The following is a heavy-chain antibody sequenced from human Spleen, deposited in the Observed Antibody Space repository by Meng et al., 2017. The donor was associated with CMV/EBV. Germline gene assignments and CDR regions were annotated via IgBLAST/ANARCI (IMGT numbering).Heavy chain of an antibody. CDR1: GYTFTSYA. CDR3: ARGGAAGYYGSGTYYNFDY. V-gene: IGHV3-23*01. J-gene: IGHJ4*02. CDR2: ISGSGGST. Sequence: SCKASGYTFTSYAMSWVRQAPGKGLEWVSAISGSGGSTYYADSVKGRFTISRDNSKNTLYLQMNSLRAEDTAVYYCARGGAAGYYGSGTYYNFDYWGQGTLVTVSS. D-gene: IGHD3-10*01.